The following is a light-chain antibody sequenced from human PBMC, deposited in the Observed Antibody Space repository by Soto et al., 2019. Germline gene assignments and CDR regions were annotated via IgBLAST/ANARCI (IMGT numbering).Light chain of an antibody. Sequence: DIQMTQSPSTLSASVGDRVTVTCRASQSISTSLAWYQQKPGKAPKLLIYKASNLESGVPSRFSGSGSGTEFTLTISSLQPDDFATYHCQQYNNYSWTFGQGPRWIS. J-gene: IGKJ1*01. CDR3: QQYNNYSWT. CDR2: KAS. CDR1: QSISTS. V-gene: IGKV1-5*03.